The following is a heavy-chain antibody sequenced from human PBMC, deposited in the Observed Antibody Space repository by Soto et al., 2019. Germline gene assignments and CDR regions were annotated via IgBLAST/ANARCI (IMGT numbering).Heavy chain of an antibody. Sequence: GASVKVSCKASGYPFTSYGIGWVRQAPGQGLEWMGRIIPILGIANYAQKFQGRVTITADKSTSTAYMELSSLRSEDTAVYYCARDQGGDYYDSSGYYQDYWGQGTLVTVSS. CDR2: IIPILGIA. CDR3: ARDQGGDYYDSSGYYQDY. CDR1: GYPFTSYG. D-gene: IGHD3-22*01. V-gene: IGHV1-69*04. J-gene: IGHJ4*02.